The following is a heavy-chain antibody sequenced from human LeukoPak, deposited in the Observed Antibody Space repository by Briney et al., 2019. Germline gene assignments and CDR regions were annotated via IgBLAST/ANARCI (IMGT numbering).Heavy chain of an antibody. CDR2: LSYDGNYK. J-gene: IGHJ4*02. V-gene: IGHV3-30*03. CDR3: ARYAEYADSTPCY. Sequence: PGGSLRLSCAASGFTFSSYGMHWVRQAPGKGLEWVAVLSYDGNYKYYADSVKGRFAISRDNSENTLYLQMNSLRAEDTAVYYCARYAEYADSTPCYWGQGTLVTVSA. CDR1: GFTFSSYG. D-gene: IGHD2-8*01.